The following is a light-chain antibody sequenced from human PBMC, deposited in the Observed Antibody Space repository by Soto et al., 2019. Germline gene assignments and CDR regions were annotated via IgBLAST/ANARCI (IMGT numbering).Light chain of an antibody. CDR2: YDD. CDR3: AAWDDSLNGVV. J-gene: IGLJ2*01. V-gene: IGLV1-36*01. CDR1: SSNIGNNA. Sequence: QPVLTQPPSVPEAPRQRVTISCSGSSSNIGNNAVNWYQQLPGKAPKLLIYYDDLLPSGVSDRFSGSKSGTSASLAISGLQSEDEADYYCAAWDDSLNGVVFGGGTKLTVL.